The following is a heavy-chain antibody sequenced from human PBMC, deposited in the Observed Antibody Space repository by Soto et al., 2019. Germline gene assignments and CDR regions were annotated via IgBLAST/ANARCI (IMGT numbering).Heavy chain of an antibody. CDR1: GYTFTGYY. J-gene: IGHJ3*02. Sequence: ASVKVSCKASGYTFTGYYMHWVRQAPGQGLEWMGWINPNSGGTNYAQKFQGRVTMTRDTSISTAYMELSRLRSDDTAVYYCASPYYDSSGYWGAFDIWGQGTMVTVSS. CDR2: INPNSGGT. D-gene: IGHD3-22*01. V-gene: IGHV1-2*02. CDR3: ASPYYDSSGYWGAFDI.